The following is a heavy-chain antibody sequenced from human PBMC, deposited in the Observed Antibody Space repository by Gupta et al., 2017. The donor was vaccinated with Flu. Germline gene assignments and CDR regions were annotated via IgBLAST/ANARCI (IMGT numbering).Heavy chain of an antibody. V-gene: IGHV4-39*01. CDR2: ISSSGSA. D-gene: IGHD3-3*01. CDR3: ASLPPDANLDWLESNWFDP. J-gene: IGHJ5*02. Sequence: GLEWIGSISSSGSAFYNPSLKSRVTIFADTSNNRFSLRLASLAAADTAVYYCASLPPDANLDWLESNWFDPWGQGTLVTVPP.